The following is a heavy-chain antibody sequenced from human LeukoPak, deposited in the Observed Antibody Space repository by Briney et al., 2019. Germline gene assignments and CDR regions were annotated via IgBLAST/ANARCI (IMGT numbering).Heavy chain of an antibody. J-gene: IGHJ5*02. V-gene: IGHV1-8*01. CDR1: GYTFTSYD. D-gene: IGHD3-22*01. CDR3: ARGMGITMIVVVRNWFDP. Sequence: EASVKVSCKASGYTFTSYDINWVRQATGQGLEWMGWMNPNSGNTGYAQKFQGRVTMTRNTSISTAYMELSSLRSEDTVVYYCARGMGITMIVVVRNWFDPWGQGTLVTVSS. CDR2: MNPNSGNT.